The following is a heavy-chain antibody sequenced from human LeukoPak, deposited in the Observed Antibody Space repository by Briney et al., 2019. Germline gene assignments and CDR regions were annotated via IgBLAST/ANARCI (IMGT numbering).Heavy chain of an antibody. CDR2: IIPIFGTA. Sequence: RASVKVSCKASGGTFSSYAISWVRQAPGQGLEWMGGIIPIFGTANYAQKFQGRVTITADKSTSTAYMELSSLRSEDTAVYYSARCLRGENWFDPWGQGTLVTVSS. V-gene: IGHV1-69*06. J-gene: IGHJ5*02. CDR1: GGTFSSYA. CDR3: ARCLRGENWFDP. D-gene: IGHD5/OR15-5a*01.